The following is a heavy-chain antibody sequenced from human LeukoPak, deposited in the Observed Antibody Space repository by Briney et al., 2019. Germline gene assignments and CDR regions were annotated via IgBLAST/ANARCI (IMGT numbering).Heavy chain of an antibody. J-gene: IGHJ5*02. D-gene: IGHD3-3*01. CDR1: GYTFTSYA. Sequence: ASVKVSCKASGYTFTSYAMNWVRQAPGQGLEWMGWINTNTGNPTYAQGFTGRFVFSLDTSVSTAYLQISSLKAEDTAVYYCARGNRKMRFLEWLLSRNWFDPWGQGTLVTVSS. CDR3: ARGNRKMRFLEWLLSRNWFDP. V-gene: IGHV7-4-1*02. CDR2: INTNTGNP.